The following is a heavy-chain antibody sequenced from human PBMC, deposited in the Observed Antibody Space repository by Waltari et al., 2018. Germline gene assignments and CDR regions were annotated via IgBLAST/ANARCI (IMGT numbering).Heavy chain of an antibody. CDR1: GFSFSDSY. J-gene: IGHJ4*02. CDR3: ARGYCVSNSCYCGDS. CDR2: IRDKAKSYTL. Sequence: EVQLVESGGGLVPPGWSLRLSCAASGFSFSDSYMDCVRQAPGKGLEWVARIRDKAKSYTLEYAASVKGRFIISRDDSMNSLYLQMNNLKTEDTAMYFCARGYCVSNSCYCGDSWGQGTLVTVSS. D-gene: IGHD2-2*01. V-gene: IGHV3-72*01.